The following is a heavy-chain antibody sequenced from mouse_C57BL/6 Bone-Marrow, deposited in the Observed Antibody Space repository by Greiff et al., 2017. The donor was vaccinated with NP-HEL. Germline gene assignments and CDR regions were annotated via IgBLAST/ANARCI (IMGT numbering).Heavy chain of an antibody. Sequence: EVQLQQSGPELVKPGASVKISCKASGYTFTDYYMNWVKQSHGKSLEWIGDINPNNGGTSYNQKFKGKATLTVDKSSSTAYMELRSLTSEDSAVYYCARSHDGLRGFAYWGQGTLVTVSA. CDR3: ARSHDGLRGFAY. J-gene: IGHJ3*01. V-gene: IGHV1-26*01. CDR2: INPNNGGT. CDR1: GYTFTDYY. D-gene: IGHD2-3*01.